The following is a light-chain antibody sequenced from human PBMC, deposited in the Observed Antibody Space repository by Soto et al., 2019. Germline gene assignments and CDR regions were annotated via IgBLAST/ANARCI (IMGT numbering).Light chain of an antibody. V-gene: IGKV3-20*01. CDR2: GAS. CDR1: QSVRTSY. J-gene: IGKJ4*01. Sequence: EIVLTQSPGTLSLSPGERATLSCRASQSVRTSYFAWYQQKPGQAPRLLIFGASSRATGIPDRFSGSGSGTEFTLTLSRLEPEDIALYYCQHYGNSPRTFGGGTKVEIK. CDR3: QHYGNSPRT.